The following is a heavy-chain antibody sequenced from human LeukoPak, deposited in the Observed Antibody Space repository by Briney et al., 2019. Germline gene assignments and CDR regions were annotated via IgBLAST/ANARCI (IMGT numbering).Heavy chain of an antibody. J-gene: IGHJ6*03. D-gene: IGHD2-2*01. V-gene: IGHV1-8*03. CDR3: ARGPRFLYCSSTSCYLYYYYYYMDV. Sequence: ASVKVSCKASGYTFTSYDINWVRQATGQGLEWMGWMNPNSGNTGYAQKFQGRVTINRNTSISTAYMELSSLRSEDTAVYYCARGPRFLYCSSTSCYLYYYYYYMDVWGKGTTVTVSS. CDR2: MNPNSGNT. CDR1: GYTFTSYD.